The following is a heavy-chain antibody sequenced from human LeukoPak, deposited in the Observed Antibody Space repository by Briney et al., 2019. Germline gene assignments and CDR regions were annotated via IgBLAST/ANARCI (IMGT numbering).Heavy chain of an antibody. CDR2: IYPGDSGT. CDR1: GYTFTNYW. Sequence: GESLKISCKGSGYTFTNYWIAWVRQMPGKGLEWMGTIYPGDSGTRYSSSFQGQVTISADKSISTAYLQWSSLKASDTAMYYCARRFGRTTDYWGQGTLVTVSS. V-gene: IGHV5-51*01. CDR3: ARRFGRTTDY. J-gene: IGHJ4*02. D-gene: IGHD1-1*01.